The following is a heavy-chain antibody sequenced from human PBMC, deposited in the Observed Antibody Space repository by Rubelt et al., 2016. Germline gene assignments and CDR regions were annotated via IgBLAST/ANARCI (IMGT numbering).Heavy chain of an antibody. CDR2: IYSGGTT. V-gene: IGHV3-53*01. Sequence: EVQLVESGGGLIQPGGSLRLSCAASGLTVSSNFMSWVRQAPGKGLEGVSVIYSGGTTFYADSVKGRFTISRDNSKNTLNLQMNSLKSEETAVDYWASGREPAAGLFDYWGQGTLVSVSS. J-gene: IGHJ4*02. CDR1: GLTVSSNF. CDR3: ASGREPAAGLFDY. D-gene: IGHD6-13*01.